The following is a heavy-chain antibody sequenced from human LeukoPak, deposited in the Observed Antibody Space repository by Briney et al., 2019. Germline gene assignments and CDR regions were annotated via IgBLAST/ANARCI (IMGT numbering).Heavy chain of an antibody. CDR2: ISGYNGNT. V-gene: IGHV1-18*01. D-gene: IGHD6-13*01. Sequence: ASVKVSCKASGYIFTNFGISWVRQAPGQGLEWMGWISGYNGNTNHAQKFQGRVTMTTDTSTSTAYMELRSLRSDDTAVYYCARDSSSWFYYFYGMDVRGQGTTVTVSS. CDR1: GYIFTNFG. CDR3: ARDSSSWFYYFYGMDV. J-gene: IGHJ6*02.